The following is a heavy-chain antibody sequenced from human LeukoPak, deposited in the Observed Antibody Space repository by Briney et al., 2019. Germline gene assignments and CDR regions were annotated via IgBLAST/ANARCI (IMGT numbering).Heavy chain of an antibody. CDR2: MNPDTGNS. D-gene: IGHD4-17*01. Sequence: GASVKVSCRASGYTFTTYDINWVRQATGEGLEWMGWMNPDTGNSGFAQKFQGRVTMTRDTSITTAFMELSSLGSDDTAVYYCARVLRDTTWYDNWGQGTLVTVSS. CDR3: ARVLRDTTWYDN. V-gene: IGHV1-8*01. J-gene: IGHJ5*02. CDR1: GYTFTTYD.